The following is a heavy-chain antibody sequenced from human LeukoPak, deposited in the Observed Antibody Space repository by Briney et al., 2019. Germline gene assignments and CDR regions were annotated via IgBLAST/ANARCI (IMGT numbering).Heavy chain of an antibody. CDR3: ARVPGYSRCWYAS. J-gene: IGHJ5*01. CDR1: GFTFSSYW. Sequence: GGSLRLSCAASGFTFSSYWMSWVRQAPGKGLEWVANIKQDGSEKYYVDSVKGRFTISRDNAKNSLYLQMNSLRAEDTAVYYCARVPGYSRCWYASWGQGTLVTVSS. V-gene: IGHV3-7*01. D-gene: IGHD6-13*01. CDR2: IKQDGSEK.